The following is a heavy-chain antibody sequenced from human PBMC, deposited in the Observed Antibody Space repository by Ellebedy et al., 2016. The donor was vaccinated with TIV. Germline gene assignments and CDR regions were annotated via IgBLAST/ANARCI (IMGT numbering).Heavy chain of an antibody. D-gene: IGHD3-16*01. CDR3: ARGPLWTRTGDY. CDR2: ISAYNGDT. J-gene: IGHJ4*02. Sequence: AASVKVSCKASGYTFTSYGISWVRQAPGQGLEWIGWISAYNGDTNHAQKFQGRVTMTTDTSTSTAYMELRSLRSDDTAVYYCARGPLWTRTGDYWGQGTLVTVSS. V-gene: IGHV1-18*04. CDR1: GYTFTSYG.